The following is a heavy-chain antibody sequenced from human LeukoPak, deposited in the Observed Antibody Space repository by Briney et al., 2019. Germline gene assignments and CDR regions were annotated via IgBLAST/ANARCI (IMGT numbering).Heavy chain of an antibody. CDR1: GGSISSGDYY. CDR3: ARGVEADAFDI. V-gene: IGHV4-61*08. J-gene: IGHJ3*02. CDR2: IYYSGST. Sequence: SETLSLTCTVSGGSISSGDYYWSWIRQPPGKGLEWIGYIYYSGSTNYNPSLKSRVTISVDTSKNQFSLKLSSVTAADTAVYYCARGVEADAFDIWGQGTMVTVSS.